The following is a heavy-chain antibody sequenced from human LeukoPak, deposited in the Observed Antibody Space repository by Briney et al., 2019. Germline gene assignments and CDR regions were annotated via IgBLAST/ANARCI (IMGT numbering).Heavy chain of an antibody. V-gene: IGHV1-18*01. J-gene: IGHJ4*02. CDR1: GFTFTSYG. Sequence: GASVTVSCKASGFTFTSYGFSWVRQAPGQGLEWMGWISASNGNTNYAQKFQGRVTMTADTSTSTAYMELRRLRSDDTAVYYCGRDTYYYESSGYYNYWGQGTLVTVSS. CDR2: ISASNGNT. D-gene: IGHD3-22*01. CDR3: GRDTYYYESSGYYNY.